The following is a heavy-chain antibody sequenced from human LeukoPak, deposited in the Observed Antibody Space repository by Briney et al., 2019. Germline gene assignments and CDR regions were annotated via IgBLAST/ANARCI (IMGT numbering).Heavy chain of an antibody. V-gene: IGHV4-34*01. CDR2: INHSGST. CDR1: GGSFSGYY. D-gene: IGHD3-10*01. CDR3: ARRPQYYNGSGSYPNAFDI. J-gene: IGHJ3*02. Sequence: SETLSLTCAVYGGSFSGYYWNWIRQPPGKGLEWIGEINHSGSTNYNPSLKSRVTISVDTSNNEFSLNLNSVTAADTAVYYCARRPQYYNGSGSYPNAFDIWGQGTMVTVSS.